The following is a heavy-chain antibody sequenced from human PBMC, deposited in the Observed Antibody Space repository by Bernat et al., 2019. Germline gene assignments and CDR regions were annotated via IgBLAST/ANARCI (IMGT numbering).Heavy chain of an antibody. CDR1: GFTFSTYW. J-gene: IGHJ5*02. Sequence: EVQLVESGGGLVQPGGSLRLSCAASGFTFSTYWMHWVRQAPGKGLVWVSRINSDGSSTNYADSVKGRFTISRDNAKNTLYLQLNSLRADDTAMYYCPRGVNVAGTTPLGSWGQGTLVTVSS. CDR2: INSDGSST. CDR3: PRGVNVAGTTPLGS. V-gene: IGHV3-74*01. D-gene: IGHD6-19*01.